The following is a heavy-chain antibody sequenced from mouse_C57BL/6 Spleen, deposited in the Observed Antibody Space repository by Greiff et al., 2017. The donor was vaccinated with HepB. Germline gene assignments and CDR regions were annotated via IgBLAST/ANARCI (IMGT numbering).Heavy chain of an antibody. CDR1: GFTFSNYW. CDR2: IRLKSDNYAT. D-gene: IGHD4-1*01. J-gene: IGHJ1*03. CDR3: TGPTGNWYFDV. Sequence: EVQRVESGGGLVQPGGSMKLSCVASGFTFSNYWMNWVRQSPEKGLEWVAQIRLKSDNYATHYAESVKGRFTISRDDSKSSVYLQMNNLRAEDTGIYYCTGPTGNWYFDVWGTGTTVTVSS. V-gene: IGHV6-3*01.